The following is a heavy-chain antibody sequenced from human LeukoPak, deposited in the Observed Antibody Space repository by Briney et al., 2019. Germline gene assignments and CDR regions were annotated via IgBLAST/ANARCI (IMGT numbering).Heavy chain of an antibody. Sequence: HPGGSLRLSCAASGFTFSSYGMHWIRQAPGKGLEWVAIIWPDGSNKYYVDAVKGRFTISRDNSKNTLYLQMNSHTAEDTAVYYCAKVYWGFHNYFDYWGQGTLVTVSS. CDR1: GFTFSSYG. D-gene: IGHD7-27*01. V-gene: IGHV3-33*06. CDR3: AKVYWGFHNYFDY. J-gene: IGHJ4*02. CDR2: IWPDGSNK.